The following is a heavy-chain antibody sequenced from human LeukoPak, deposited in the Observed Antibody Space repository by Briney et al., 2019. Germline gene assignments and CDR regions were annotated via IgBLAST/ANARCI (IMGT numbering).Heavy chain of an antibody. CDR2: INPNSGGT. Sequence: ASVKVSCKTSGYRFNAYGISWVRQAPGQGLEWMGWINPNSGGTNYAQKFQGWVTMTRDTSISTAYMELSRLRSDDTAVYYCARDGGSGSYYGYWGQGTLVTVSS. D-gene: IGHD3-10*01. CDR3: ARDGGSGSYYGY. V-gene: IGHV1-2*04. J-gene: IGHJ4*02. CDR1: GYRFNAYG.